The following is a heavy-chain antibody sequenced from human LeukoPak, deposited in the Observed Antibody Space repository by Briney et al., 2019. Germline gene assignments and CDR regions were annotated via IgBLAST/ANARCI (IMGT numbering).Heavy chain of an antibody. V-gene: IGHV4-59*01. CDR3: AREGPAAGNWFDP. Sequence: SETLSLTCTVSGGSISSYYWSWIRQPPGKGLEWIGYIYYSGCTNYNPSLKSRVTISVDTSKSQFSLKLSSVTAADTAVYYCAREGPAAGNWFDPWGQGTLVTVSS. D-gene: IGHD6-13*01. CDR2: IYYSGCT. CDR1: GGSISSYY. J-gene: IGHJ5*02.